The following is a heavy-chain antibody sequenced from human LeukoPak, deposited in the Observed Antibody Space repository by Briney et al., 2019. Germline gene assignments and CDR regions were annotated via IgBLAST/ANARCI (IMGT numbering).Heavy chain of an antibody. CDR1: GGSVSSGDYY. J-gene: IGHJ6*03. V-gene: IGHV4-61*08. Sequence: PSETLSLTCTVSGGSVSSGDYYWSWIRQPPGKGLEWIGYIYYSGSTNYNPSLKSRVTISVDTSKNQFSLKLSSVTAADTAVYYCARHSPYYYYYYMDVWGKGTTVTVSS. CDR3: ARHSPYYYYYYMDV. D-gene: IGHD2-21*01. CDR2: IYYSGST.